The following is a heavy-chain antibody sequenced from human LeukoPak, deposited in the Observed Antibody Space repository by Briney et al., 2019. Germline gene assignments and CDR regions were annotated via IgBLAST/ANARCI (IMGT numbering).Heavy chain of an antibody. CDR2: INPDGSGK. D-gene: IGHD1-26*01. CDR1: GFTFNSYW. J-gene: IGHJ4*02. CDR3: ARDSGNDFDY. V-gene: IGHV3-7*01. Sequence: GGSLRLSCAASGFTFNSYWMIWVRQAPGKGLEWVANINPDGSGKYYVDSVKGRFTISRDNAKNSLYLQMNSLRAEDTAVYYCARDSGNDFDYWGQGTLVTVSS.